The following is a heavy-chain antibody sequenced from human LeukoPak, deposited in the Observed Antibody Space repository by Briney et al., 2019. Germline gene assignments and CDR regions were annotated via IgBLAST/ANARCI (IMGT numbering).Heavy chain of an antibody. Sequence: GGSLRLSCAASGFTFSSYWMHWVRQAPGKGLVWVSRIKTDGTSTNYADSVKGRFTISRDNAKNTLYLQMNSLRAEDTALYYCARGAGLDCSRTGCYVIGVWGRGTMVTVSS. CDR3: ARGAGLDCSRTGCYVIGV. CDR1: GFTFSSYW. CDR2: IKTDGTST. D-gene: IGHD2-2*01. V-gene: IGHV3-74*01. J-gene: IGHJ3*01.